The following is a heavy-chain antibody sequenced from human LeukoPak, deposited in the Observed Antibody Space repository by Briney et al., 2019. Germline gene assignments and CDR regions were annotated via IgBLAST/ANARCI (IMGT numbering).Heavy chain of an antibody. CDR3: VISDSASSFDH. CDR1: GFTFSTYW. CDR2: INSDGRSA. J-gene: IGHJ4*02. V-gene: IGHV3-74*01. Sequence: PGGSLRLSCTASGFTFSTYWMHWVRQAPGRGLVWVSRINSDGRSARYADSVKGRFTLSRDNAKNTLYLQMNSLRAEDTALYYCVISDSASSFDHWGQGTLVTVSS. D-gene: IGHD3-22*01.